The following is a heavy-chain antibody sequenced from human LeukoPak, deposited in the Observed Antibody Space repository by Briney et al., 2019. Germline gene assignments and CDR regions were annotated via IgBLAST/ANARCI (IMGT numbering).Heavy chain of an antibody. D-gene: IGHD1-7*01. V-gene: IGHV3-20*04. J-gene: IGHJ6*03. CDR2: INWNGGST. CDR1: GFTFSSYT. CDR3: AKRRGLELLYYYYMDV. Sequence: PGGSLRLSCAASGFTFSSYTMNWARHAPGKGLEWVSGINWNGGSTGYADSVKGRFTISRDNAKNSLYLQMNSLRAEDTAVYYCAKRRGLELLYYYYMDVWGKGTTVTVSS.